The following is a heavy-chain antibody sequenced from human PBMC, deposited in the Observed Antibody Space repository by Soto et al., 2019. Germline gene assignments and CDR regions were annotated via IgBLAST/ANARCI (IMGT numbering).Heavy chain of an antibody. CDR1: GGSISSGDYY. CDR3: ARVSGSYYYGMDV. Sequence: PSETLSLTCTVSGGSISSGDYYWSWIRQPPGKGLEWIGYIYHSGSTNYNPSLKSRVTISVDKSKNQFSLKLSSVTAADTAVYYCARVSGSYYYGMDVWGQGITVTVSS. D-gene: IGHD1-26*01. J-gene: IGHJ6*02. V-gene: IGHV4-30-4*01. CDR2: IYHSGST.